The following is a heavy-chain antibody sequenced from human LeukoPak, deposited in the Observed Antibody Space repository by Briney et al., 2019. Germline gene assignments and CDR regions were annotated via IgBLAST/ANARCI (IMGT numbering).Heavy chain of an antibody. CDR1: GFTVSSNY. J-gene: IGHJ5*01. V-gene: IGHV3-53*01. D-gene: IGHD3-22*01. Sequence: VGSLRLSCAASGFTVSSNYIWVRQAPGKGLEWVSVIYSGGSTYYADSVKGRFTISRDNSKNTLYLQMNSLRTEDTAVYYCARKKVRKIATGGTMTESGAWFDSWGQGSLVTVSS. CDR3: ARKKVRKIATGGTMTESGAWFDS. CDR2: IYSGGST.